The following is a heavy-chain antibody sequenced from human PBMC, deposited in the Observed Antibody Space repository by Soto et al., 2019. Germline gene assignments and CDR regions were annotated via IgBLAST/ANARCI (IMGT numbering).Heavy chain of an antibody. D-gene: IGHD5-12*01. J-gene: IGHJ4*02. CDR1: EFTFISLG. CDR2: ASPDGAVN. Sequence: WGSLRLSCAASEFTFISLGMHGVRQAPGKGLEWVAVASPDGAVNFYADAVKGRFTISRDNSKNTLFLQMDSLRVEDSALYYCAKERSFYSGYDYWGPGTLVTVSS. V-gene: IGHV3-30*18. CDR3: AKERSFYSGYDY.